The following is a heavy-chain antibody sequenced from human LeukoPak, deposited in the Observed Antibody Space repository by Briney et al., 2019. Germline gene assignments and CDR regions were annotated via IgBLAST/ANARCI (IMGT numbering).Heavy chain of an antibody. Sequence: ASVKVSCTASGYTFTSYGISWVRQAPGQGLEWMGWISAYNGNTNYAQKLQGRVTMTTDTSTSTAYMELRSLRPDDTAVYYCARDHFDYGPFDYWGQGTLVTVSS. CDR2: ISAYNGNT. D-gene: IGHD4-17*01. CDR1: GYTFTSYG. J-gene: IGHJ4*02. V-gene: IGHV1-18*01. CDR3: ARDHFDYGPFDY.